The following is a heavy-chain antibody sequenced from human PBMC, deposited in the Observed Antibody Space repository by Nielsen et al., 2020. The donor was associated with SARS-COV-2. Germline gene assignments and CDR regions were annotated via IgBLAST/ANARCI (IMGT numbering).Heavy chain of an antibody. D-gene: IGHD6-13*01. V-gene: IGHV3-30-3*01. CDR2: ISYDGSNK. CDR1: GFTFSSYA. Sequence: GGSLRLSCAASGFTFSSYAMHWVRQAPGKGLEWVAVISYDGSNKYYADSVKGRFTISRDNSKNTLYLQMNSLRAEDTAVYYCARDGSYSSSWYVVYYYYGMDVWGQGTTVTVSS. CDR3: ARDGSYSSSWYVVYYYYGMDV. J-gene: IGHJ6*02.